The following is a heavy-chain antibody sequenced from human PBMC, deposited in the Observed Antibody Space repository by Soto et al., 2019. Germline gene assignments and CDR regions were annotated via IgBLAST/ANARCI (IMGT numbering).Heavy chain of an antibody. CDR1: GGSVRAPDW. J-gene: IGHJ5*01. V-gene: IGHV4-4*02. D-gene: IGHD1-1*01. Sequence: QVHLQESGPGLVAPSGTLSLTCTLSGGSVRAPDWWNWVRQSPDKGLEWIAEVHISGHSNYNPSLRSRVSVSIDGSKNQFYLNLNSVTAADTDIYYCARVRQGCSANNCYFDPWGQGTQVTISS. CDR3: ARVRQGCSANNCYFDP. CDR2: VHISGHS.